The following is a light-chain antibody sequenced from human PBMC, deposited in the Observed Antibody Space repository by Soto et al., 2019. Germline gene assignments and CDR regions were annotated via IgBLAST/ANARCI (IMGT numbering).Light chain of an antibody. V-gene: IGKV1-5*03. CDR1: QSISSW. CDR2: KAS. Sequence: DIQMTQPPSTPSASVGDRVTITCRASQSISSWLAWYQQKPGKAPKLLIYKASSLESGVPSRFSGSGSGTEFTLTISSLQPDDFATYYCQQYNSYWGTFGQGTKVEIK. J-gene: IGKJ1*01. CDR3: QQYNSYWGT.